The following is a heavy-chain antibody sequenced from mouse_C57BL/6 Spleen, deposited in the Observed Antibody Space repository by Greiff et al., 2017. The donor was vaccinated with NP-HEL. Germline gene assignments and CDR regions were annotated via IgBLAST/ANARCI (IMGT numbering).Heavy chain of an antibody. CDR2: IYPGDGDT. D-gene: IGHD2-1*01. CDR1: GYAFSSSW. Sequence: VQLQQSGPELVKPGASVKISCKASGYAFSSSWMNWVKQRPGKGLEWIGRIYPGDGDTNYNGKFKGKATLTADKSSSTAYMKLSSLTSEDSAVYFWARRSDGNYEGFAYWGQGTLVTVSA. J-gene: IGHJ3*01. CDR3: ARRSDGNYEGFAY. V-gene: IGHV1-82*01.